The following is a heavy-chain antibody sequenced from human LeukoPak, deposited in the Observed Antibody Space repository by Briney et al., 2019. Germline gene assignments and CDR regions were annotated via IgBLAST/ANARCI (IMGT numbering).Heavy chain of an antibody. CDR2: IRSKANSYAT. Sequence: GGSLRLSCAASGFTFSSNGMNWVRQASGKGLEWVGRIRSKANSYATAYAASVKGRFTISRDDSKNTAYLQMNSLKTEDTAVYYCTRIGVVPPHWGQGTLVTVSS. V-gene: IGHV3-73*01. CDR3: TRIGVVPPH. CDR1: GFTFSSNG. J-gene: IGHJ4*02. D-gene: IGHD2-15*01.